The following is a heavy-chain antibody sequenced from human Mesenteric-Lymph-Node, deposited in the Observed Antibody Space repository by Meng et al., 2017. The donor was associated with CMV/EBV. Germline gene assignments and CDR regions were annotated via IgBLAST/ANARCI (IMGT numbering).Heavy chain of an antibody. V-gene: IGHV3-9*01. CDR1: GFTFDDYA. J-gene: IGHJ3*02. D-gene: IGHD6-6*01. Sequence: GGSLRLSCAASGFTFDDYAMHWVRQAPGKGLEWVSGISWNSGRKGYADSVKGRFTISRDNAKNSLYLQMNSLRAEDTALYYCAKDWHETLAGAFDIWGQGTMVTVSS. CDR3: AKDWHETLAGAFDI. CDR2: ISWNSGRK.